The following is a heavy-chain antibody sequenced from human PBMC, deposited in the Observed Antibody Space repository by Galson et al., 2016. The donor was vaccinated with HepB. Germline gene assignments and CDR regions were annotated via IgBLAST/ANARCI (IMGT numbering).Heavy chain of an antibody. CDR3: AREDWYFDL. J-gene: IGHJ2*01. CDR2: VDYNGGT. Sequence: ETLSLTCSVYGGSFSGYSWSWIRQPPGKGLEWVGEVDYNGGTNFNPSLKSRVTMSLDTSKNQFSLKLSSVTAADTAVYFCAREDWYFDLWGRGTLVTVSS. CDR1: GGSFSGYS. V-gene: IGHV4-34*01.